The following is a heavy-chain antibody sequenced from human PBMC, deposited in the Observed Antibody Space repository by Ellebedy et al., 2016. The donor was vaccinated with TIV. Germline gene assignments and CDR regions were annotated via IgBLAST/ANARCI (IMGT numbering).Heavy chain of an antibody. CDR1: GFTFTNFA. D-gene: IGHD3-10*01. Sequence: GGSLRPSXAASGFTFTNFAMSWVRQAPGKGLGWASSLSGSGRSTYYADSVKGRFTISRDNSKNTLYLQMNALTAEDTAIYYCAKEQGHGSGTPCDSWGQGTLVTVSS. J-gene: IGHJ4*02. V-gene: IGHV3-23*01. CDR3: AKEQGHGSGTPCDS. CDR2: LSGSGRST.